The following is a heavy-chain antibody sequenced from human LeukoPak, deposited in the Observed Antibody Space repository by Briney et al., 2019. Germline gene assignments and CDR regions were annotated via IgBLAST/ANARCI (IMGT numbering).Heavy chain of an antibody. Sequence: PGGSLRLSCAASGFTFSSYAMSWVRQAPGKGLEWVSAISGSGGSTYYADSVKGRFTISRDNSKNTLYLQMNSLRAEDTAVYYCAKAASSYGSGSYSFFDYWGQGTLVTVSS. CDR1: GFTFSSYA. CDR2: ISGSGGST. V-gene: IGHV3-23*01. J-gene: IGHJ4*02. CDR3: AKAASSYGSGSYSFFDY. D-gene: IGHD3-10*01.